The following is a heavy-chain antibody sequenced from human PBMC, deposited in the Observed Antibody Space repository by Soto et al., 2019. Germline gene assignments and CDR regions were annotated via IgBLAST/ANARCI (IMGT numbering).Heavy chain of an antibody. V-gene: IGHV3-48*02. D-gene: IGHD1-26*01. Sequence: EVQLVESGGALVQPGGSLRLSCAASGFTFSIYSMNWVRQAPGKGLEWVSYLSSSSGTIHYAESVKGPFTISRDNAKNLLFLQMSSRRDEDTAVYYCAREPRTAVGATGLFDYWGQGTLVTVSS. CDR1: GFTFSIYS. CDR3: AREPRTAVGATGLFDY. CDR2: LSSSSGTI. J-gene: IGHJ4*02.